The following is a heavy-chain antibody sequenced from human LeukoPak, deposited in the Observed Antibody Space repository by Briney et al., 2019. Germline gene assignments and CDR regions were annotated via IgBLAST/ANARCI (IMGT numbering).Heavy chain of an antibody. D-gene: IGHD2-8*01. V-gene: IGHV4-39*07. CDR2: IYYSGST. CDR1: GGSISSSSYY. CDR3: ARVSGDGPRPPLINAFDI. J-gene: IGHJ3*02. Sequence: SETLSLTCTVSGGSISSSSYYGGWIRQPPGKGLEWIGSIYYSGSTYYNPSLKSRVTISVDTSKNQFSLKLSSVTAADTAVYYCARVSGDGPRPPLINAFDIWGQGTMVTVSS.